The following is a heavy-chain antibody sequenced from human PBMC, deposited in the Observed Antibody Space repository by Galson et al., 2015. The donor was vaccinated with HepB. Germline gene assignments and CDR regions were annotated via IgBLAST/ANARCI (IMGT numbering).Heavy chain of an antibody. Sequence: SLRLSCAASGFTFSSYSMNWVRQAPGKGLEWVSSISSSSSYIYYADSVKGRFTISRDNAKNSLYLQMNSLRAEDTAVYYCARESIAAARGHAFDIWGQGTMVTVSS. J-gene: IGHJ3*02. CDR1: GFTFSSYS. CDR3: ARESIAAARGHAFDI. CDR2: ISSSSSYI. V-gene: IGHV3-21*01. D-gene: IGHD6-13*01.